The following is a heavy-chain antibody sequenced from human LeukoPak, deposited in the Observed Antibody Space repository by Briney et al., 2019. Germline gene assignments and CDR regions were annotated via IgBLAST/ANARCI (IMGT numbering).Heavy chain of an antibody. V-gene: IGHV1-18*01. J-gene: IGHJ4*02. CDR3: ARGPHSFGVVIYYFDY. D-gene: IGHD3-3*01. CDR2: ISAYNGNT. Sequence: GASVKVSCKASGYTFTSYGISWVRQAPGQGLEWMGWISAYNGNTNYAQKLQGRVTMTTDTSTSTAYMELSSLRSEDTAVYYCARGPHSFGVVIYYFDYWGQGTLVTVSS. CDR1: GYTFTSYG.